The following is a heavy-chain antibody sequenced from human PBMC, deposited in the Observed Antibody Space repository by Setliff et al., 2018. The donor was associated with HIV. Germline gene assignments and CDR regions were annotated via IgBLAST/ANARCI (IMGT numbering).Heavy chain of an antibody. CDR1: GVNIEDYA. CDR2: IYWSSSRI. D-gene: IGHD6-19*01. J-gene: IGHJ4*02. V-gene: IGHV3-9*01. Sequence: PGGSLRLSCVASGVNIEDYAMHWVRQVPGKGLEWVAGIYWSSSRIDYGDSVKGRFIVSRDNAKNSLYLQMNSLSVEDTAVYYCARDYWVAGLDSWGQGTLVTVS. CDR3: ARDYWVAGLDS.